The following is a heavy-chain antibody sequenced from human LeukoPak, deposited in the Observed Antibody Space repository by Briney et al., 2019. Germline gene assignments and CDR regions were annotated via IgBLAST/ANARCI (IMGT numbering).Heavy chain of an antibody. J-gene: IGHJ4*02. Sequence: SETLSLTCTASGGSISSSGYYWGWIRQHPGKGLEWIGYIYYSGSTYYNPSLKSRVTISVDTSKNQFSLKLSSVTAADTAVYYCARGVRWLQLSYFDYWGQGTLVTVSS. CDR1: GGSISSSGYY. CDR3: ARGVRWLQLSYFDY. V-gene: IGHV4-31*03. D-gene: IGHD5-24*01. CDR2: IYYSGST.